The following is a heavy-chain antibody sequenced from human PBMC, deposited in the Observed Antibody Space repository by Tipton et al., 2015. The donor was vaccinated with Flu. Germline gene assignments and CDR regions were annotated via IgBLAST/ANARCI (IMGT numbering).Heavy chain of an antibody. D-gene: IGHD4-17*01. V-gene: IGHV3-30-3*01. CDR1: GFTFSSYA. Sequence: SLRLSCAASGFTFSSYALHWVRQAPGKGLDWVAAISYDGSNEYYADSVKGRFTISRDNSKNTLYLQMNSLRAEDTAVYYCARDDYGDSDAFDIWGQGTMVTVSS. J-gene: IGHJ3*02. CDR2: ISYDGSNE. CDR3: ARDDYGDSDAFDI.